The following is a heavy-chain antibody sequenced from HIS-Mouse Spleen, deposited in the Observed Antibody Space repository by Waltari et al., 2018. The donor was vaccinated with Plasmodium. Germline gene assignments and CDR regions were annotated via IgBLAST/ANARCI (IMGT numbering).Heavy chain of an antibody. Sequence: QVQLVQSGAEVKKPGASVKVSCKASGYTFTGYYMHWVRQAPGQGLEWMGWINPNSGGTNSAQKCQGRVTMTRDTSISTAYMELSRLRSDDTAVYYCARVLGYKAAAGTFVEYFQHWGQGTLVTVSS. V-gene: IGHV1-2*02. J-gene: IGHJ1*01. CDR3: ARVLGYKAAAGTFVEYFQH. CDR1: GYTFTGYY. D-gene: IGHD6-13*01. CDR2: INPNSGGT.